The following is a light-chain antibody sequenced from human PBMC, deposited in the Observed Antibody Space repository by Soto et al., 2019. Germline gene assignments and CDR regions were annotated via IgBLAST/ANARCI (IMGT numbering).Light chain of an antibody. CDR3: QQSYRSLFT. CDR1: QSVSSN. J-gene: IGKJ5*01. CDR2: GAF. Sequence: VIAQPPSTIRVSPGARATLTCRARQSVSSNLVWWQQKTGENATILLYGAFTRSKSGLPRSISSGGCATDSPLTISSLQPEYFANYCCQQSYRSLFTFGQGTRLEI. V-gene: IGKV3-15*01.